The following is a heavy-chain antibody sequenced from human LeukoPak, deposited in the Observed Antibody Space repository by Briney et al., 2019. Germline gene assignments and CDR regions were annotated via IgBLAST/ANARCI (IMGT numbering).Heavy chain of an antibody. CDR2: IYPNGIT. J-gene: IGHJ2*01. V-gene: IGHV4-4*08. CDR3: ARRAYYDTSGYYPTSGYFDL. Sequence: SETLSLTCTVSGGSIFSYYWNWIRQPPGKGLEWIGYIYPNGITSYNPSLRSRGTISIATSKNQFSLRLRSVTAADTAIYYCARRAYYDTSGYYPTSGYFDLWGRGTLVTVSS. CDR1: GGSIFSYY. D-gene: IGHD3-22*01.